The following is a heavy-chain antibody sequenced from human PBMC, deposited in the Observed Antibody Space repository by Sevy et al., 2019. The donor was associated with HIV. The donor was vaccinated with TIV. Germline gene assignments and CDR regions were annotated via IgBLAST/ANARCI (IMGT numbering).Heavy chain of an antibody. Sequence: GGSLRLSCAASGFTFSSYAMHWVRQAPGKGLEWVAVISYDGSNKYYADSVKGRFTISRDNSKNTLYLQMNSLRAEDTAVYYCAREKQQLGPYYYGMDVWGQGTTVTVSS. CDR2: ISYDGSNK. J-gene: IGHJ6*02. V-gene: IGHV3-30-3*01. CDR3: AREKQQLGPYYYGMDV. D-gene: IGHD6-13*01. CDR1: GFTFSSYA.